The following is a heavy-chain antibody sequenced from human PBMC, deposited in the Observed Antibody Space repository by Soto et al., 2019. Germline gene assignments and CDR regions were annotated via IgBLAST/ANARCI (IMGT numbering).Heavy chain of an antibody. J-gene: IGHJ4*02. Sequence: ASVKVSCKASGYTFTSYAMHWVRQAPGQRLEWTGWINAGNGNTKYSQKFQGRVTITRDTSASTAYMELSSLRSEDTAVYYCARAPGGPGIAEYWGQGTLVTVSS. D-gene: IGHD6-13*01. CDR2: INAGNGNT. V-gene: IGHV1-3*01. CDR3: ARAPGGPGIAEY. CDR1: GYTFTSYA.